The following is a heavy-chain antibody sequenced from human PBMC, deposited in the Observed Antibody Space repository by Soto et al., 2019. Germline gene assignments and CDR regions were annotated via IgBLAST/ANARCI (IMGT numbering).Heavy chain of an antibody. CDR1: GFTFSSYA. Sequence: GGSLRLSCAASGFTFSSYAMSWVRQAPGKGLEWVSAISGSGGSTYYADYVKGRFTISRDNSKNTLYLQMNSLRAEDTAVYYCAKDDRNYGDSDYFDYWGQGTLVTVSS. CDR3: AKDDRNYGDSDYFDY. D-gene: IGHD4-17*01. V-gene: IGHV3-23*01. CDR2: ISGSGGST. J-gene: IGHJ4*02.